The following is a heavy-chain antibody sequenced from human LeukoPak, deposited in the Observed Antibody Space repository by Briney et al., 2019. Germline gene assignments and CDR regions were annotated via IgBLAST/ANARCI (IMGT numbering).Heavy chain of an antibody. Sequence: PSETLSLTCTVSGVSISSSNSCWGWIRQPPGKGLEWIGSIYYSGNTYYYASLKSQVSISIDTSKNQFSLRLTSVTAADTAVYYCARQTGSGLFILPGGQGTLVTVSS. V-gene: IGHV4-39*01. D-gene: IGHD3/OR15-3a*01. CDR2: IYYSGNT. CDR3: ARQTGSGLFILP. CDR1: GVSISSSNSC. J-gene: IGHJ4*02.